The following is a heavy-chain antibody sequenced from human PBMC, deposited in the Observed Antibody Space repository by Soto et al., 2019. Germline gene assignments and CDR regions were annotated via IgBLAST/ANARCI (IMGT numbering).Heavy chain of an antibody. Sequence: TCAVYVGSFRGYYWSWIRQPPGKGLEWIGEINHSGKTKYNPSLKSRVSISVDTSKNQFSLKLSSVTAADTAVYYCARGQDFWSGYPFDYWGQGGLVTVSS. D-gene: IGHD3-3*01. V-gene: IGHV4-34*01. CDR1: VGSFRGYY. CDR2: INHSGKT. J-gene: IGHJ4*02. CDR3: ARGQDFWSGYPFDY.